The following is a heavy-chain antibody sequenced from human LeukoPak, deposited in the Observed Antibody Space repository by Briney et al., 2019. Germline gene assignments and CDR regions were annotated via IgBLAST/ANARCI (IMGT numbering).Heavy chain of an antibody. CDR1: GFTFSSYA. J-gene: IGHJ5*02. CDR3: ARGEGYCTNGVCPRFDP. V-gene: IGHV3-64*01. Sequence: GRSLRLSCAASGFTFSSYAMHWVRQAPGKGLEYVSAISSNGGSTYYANSVKGRFTISRDNSKNTLYLQMGSLRAEDMAVYYCARGEGYCTNGVCPRFDPWGQGTLVTVSS. D-gene: IGHD2-8*01. CDR2: ISSNGGST.